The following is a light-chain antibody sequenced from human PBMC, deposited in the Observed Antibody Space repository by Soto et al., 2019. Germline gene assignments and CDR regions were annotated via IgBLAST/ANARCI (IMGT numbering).Light chain of an antibody. V-gene: IGLV4-69*01. CDR3: QTWGTDIYVV. Sequence: QPVLTQSPSATASLGASVKLTCTLSSGHSSHTVAWHQQQSEKGPRYLMKLMNNGTYIKGDGTPDRFSGSSSGAERYLTISSLQSEDEADYYCQTWGTDIYVVFGGGTKLTVL. J-gene: IGLJ2*01. CDR1: SGHSSHT. CDR2: LMNNGTY.